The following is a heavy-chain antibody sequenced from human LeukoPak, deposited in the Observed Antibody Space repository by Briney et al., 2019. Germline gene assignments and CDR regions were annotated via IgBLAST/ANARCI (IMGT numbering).Heavy chain of an antibody. J-gene: IGHJ3*02. V-gene: IGHV3-48*01. CDR3: ARGYCRGGSCYSGDAFDI. Sequence: PGGSLRLSCVASGFTFSSYSINWVRQAPGKGLEWVSYISSGSRTIYYADSVKSRFTISRDNAKNSLYLQMNRLRTEDTAVYYCARGYCRGGSCYSGDAFDIWGQGTMVTVSS. CDR1: GFTFSSYS. CDR2: ISSGSRTI. D-gene: IGHD2-15*01.